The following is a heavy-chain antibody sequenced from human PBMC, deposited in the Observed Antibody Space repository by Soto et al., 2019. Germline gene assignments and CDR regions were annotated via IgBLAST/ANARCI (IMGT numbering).Heavy chain of an antibody. J-gene: IGHJ4*02. CDR2: IWYDGRNK. CDR3: ARDHLGEKAELLLYYFDY. Sequence: QVQLVESGGGVVQPGRSLRLSCAASGFTFSSYGMHWVRQAPGKGLEWVAVIWYDGRNKYYADSAKGRFTISRDNPKNPLYLQMNSLRAEDTAVYYCARDHLGEKAELLLYYFDYWGQGTLVTVSS. CDR1: GFTFSSYG. D-gene: IGHD2-2*02. V-gene: IGHV3-33*01.